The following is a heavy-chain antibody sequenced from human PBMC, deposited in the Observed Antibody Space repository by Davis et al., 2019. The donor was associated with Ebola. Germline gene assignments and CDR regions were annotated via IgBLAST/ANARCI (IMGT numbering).Heavy chain of an antibody. D-gene: IGHD3-10*01. Sequence: PGGSLRLSCAASGFTFSDYYMSWIRHAPGKGLEWLSYISGTGAYTNYADSVKGRFTISRDNAKNTLYLQMNSLRAEDTAVYYCARDDPLWFGELLYVSGAFDIWGQGTMVTVSS. CDR3: ARDDPLWFGELLYVSGAFDI. J-gene: IGHJ3*02. V-gene: IGHV3-11*06. CDR2: ISGTGAYT. CDR1: GFTFSDYY.